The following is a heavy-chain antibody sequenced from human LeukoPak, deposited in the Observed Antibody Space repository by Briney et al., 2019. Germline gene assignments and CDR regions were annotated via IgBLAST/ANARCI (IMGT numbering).Heavy chain of an antibody. CDR2: VYTSGSI. D-gene: IGHD3-22*01. Sequence: SETLSLTCTVSGGSISSYFWSWLRQPAGEGLQWIGRVYTSGSINYNPSLKSRATMSAHTSKNQLSLKLNSVTAAHTAAYYCARDSSGHFYSFDYWGQGNLVTVSS. V-gene: IGHV4-4*07. CDR3: ARDSSGHFYSFDY. CDR1: GGSISSYF. J-gene: IGHJ4*02.